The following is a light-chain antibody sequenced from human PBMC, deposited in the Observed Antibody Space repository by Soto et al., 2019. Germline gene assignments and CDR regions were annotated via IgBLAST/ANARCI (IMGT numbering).Light chain of an antibody. CDR3: QQYAASPRT. Sequence: EIVLTQSPGTLSLSPRERATLSCRASQSVSSGYLAWYQHKPGQAPRLLIYGVSSRAPGIPDGFSGSGSGTDFTLTISRLEPEDFAVYYCQQYAASPRTFGQGTQVEVK. CDR1: QSVSSGY. CDR2: GVS. V-gene: IGKV3-20*01. J-gene: IGKJ1*01.